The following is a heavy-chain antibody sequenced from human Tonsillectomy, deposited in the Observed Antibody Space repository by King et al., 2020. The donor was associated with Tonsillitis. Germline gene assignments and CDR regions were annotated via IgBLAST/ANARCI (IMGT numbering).Heavy chain of an antibody. CDR1: GFTYDDYA. CDR3: AKYGTSYYYYYLDV. Sequence: VQLVESGGGLVQPGRSLRLSCAASGFTYDDYAMHWVRQAPGKGLEWVSGISWNSGNIGYADSVKGRFTISRDNAKNSLYLQMNSLRAEDTALYYCAKYGTSYYYYYLDVWGKGTTVTVSS. J-gene: IGHJ6*03. CDR2: ISWNSGNI. V-gene: IGHV3-9*01.